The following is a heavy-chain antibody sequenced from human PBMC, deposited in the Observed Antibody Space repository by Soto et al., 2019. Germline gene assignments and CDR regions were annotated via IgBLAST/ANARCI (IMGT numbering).Heavy chain of an antibody. J-gene: IGHJ4*02. CDR2: ISSSSSYI. V-gene: IGHV3-21*01. D-gene: IGHD4-17*01. CDR1: GFTFSSYS. Sequence: PGGSLRLSYAASGFTFSSYSMNWVRQAPGKGLEWVSSISSSSSYIYYADSVKGRFTISRDNAKNSLYLQMNSLRAEDTAVYYCARPPTTVTTNYLDYWGQGTLVTVSS. CDR3: ARPPTTVTTNYLDY.